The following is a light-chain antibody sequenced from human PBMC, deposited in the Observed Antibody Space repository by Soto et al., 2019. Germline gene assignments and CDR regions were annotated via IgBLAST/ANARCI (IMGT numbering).Light chain of an antibody. CDR2: GAS. CDR3: QQYKNWPPLT. V-gene: IGKV3-15*01. Sequence: EIVMTQSPATLSVSPGETATLSCRASQSVGSAVAWYQHKPGQAPRLLIVGASIRATGVPGRFSGGGSGTEFTLTISSLQSEDFAVYYCQQYKNWPPLTFGGGTTVRSN. CDR1: QSVGSA. J-gene: IGKJ4*01.